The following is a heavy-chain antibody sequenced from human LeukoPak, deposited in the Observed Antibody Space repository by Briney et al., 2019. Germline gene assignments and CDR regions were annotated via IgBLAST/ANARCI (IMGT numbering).Heavy chain of an antibody. V-gene: IGHV1-69*04. Sequence: GASVKVSCKASGGTFSSYAISWVRQAPGQGLEWMGRIIPILGIANYAQEFQGRVTITTDKSTSTAYMELSSLRSEDTAVYYCARFVGVSRDSSSSKVDYWGQGTLVTVSS. CDR3: ARFVGVSRDSSSSKVDY. CDR1: GGTFSSYA. J-gene: IGHJ4*02. CDR2: IIPILGIA. D-gene: IGHD6-6*01.